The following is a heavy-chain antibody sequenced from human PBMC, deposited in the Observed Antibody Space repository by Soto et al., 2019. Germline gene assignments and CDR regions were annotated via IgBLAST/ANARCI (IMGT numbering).Heavy chain of an antibody. D-gene: IGHD2-21*01. CDR2: NRYTGRT. V-gene: IGHV4-4*02. Sequence: QVQLQESGPGLVRPSGTLSLTCSVSGDSISTNKWWIWGLQPPGKGLEWMGENRYTGRTNYNPSLESRVTISVDKPKNQFCRKLTSVTAADSAVYYCARSSRYASDCGEGNFDYWGQGPLVTASS. CDR1: GDSISTNKW. J-gene: IGHJ4*02. CDR3: ARSSRYASDCGEGNFDY.